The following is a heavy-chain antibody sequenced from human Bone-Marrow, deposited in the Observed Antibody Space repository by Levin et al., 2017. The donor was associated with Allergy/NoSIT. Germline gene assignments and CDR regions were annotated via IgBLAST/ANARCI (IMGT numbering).Heavy chain of an antibody. V-gene: IGHV1-69*01. J-gene: IGHJ4*02. D-gene: IGHD2-15*01. CDR3: ASNKDIVVVVAATVFDY. Sequence: KISCKASGGTFSSYAISWVRQAPGQGLEWMGGIIPIFGTANYAQKFQGRVTITADESTSTAYMELSSLRSEDTAVYYCASNKDIVVVVAATVFDYWGQGTLVTVSS. CDR2: IIPIFGTA. CDR1: GGTFSSYA.